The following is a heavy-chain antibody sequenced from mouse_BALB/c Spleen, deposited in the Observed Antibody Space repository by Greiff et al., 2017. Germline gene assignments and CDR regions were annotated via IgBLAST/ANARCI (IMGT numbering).Heavy chain of an antibody. Sequence: EVKLVESGPSLVKPSQTLSLTCSVTGDSITSGYWNWIRKFPGNKLEYMGYISYSGSTYYNPSLKSRISITRDTSKNQYYLQLNSVTTEDTATYYCASYGYDDGLAMDYWGQGTSVTVSS. D-gene: IGHD2-2*01. CDR1: GDSITSGY. CDR3: ASYGYDDGLAMDY. J-gene: IGHJ4*01. V-gene: IGHV3-8*02. CDR2: ISYSGST.